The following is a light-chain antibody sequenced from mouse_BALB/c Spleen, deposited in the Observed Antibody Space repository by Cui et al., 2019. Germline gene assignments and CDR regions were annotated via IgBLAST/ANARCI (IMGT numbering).Light chain of an antibody. Sequence: DIPMTQSPASLSSSVGETVTITCRASENIYSYLAWYQQKQGKSPQLLVYNAKTLAEGVPSRFSGSGSGTQFSLKINSLQPEDFGSYYCQHHYGTDTFGGGTKLEIK. V-gene: IGKV12-44*01. J-gene: IGKJ2*01. CDR3: QHHYGTDT. CDR2: NAK. CDR1: ENIYSY.